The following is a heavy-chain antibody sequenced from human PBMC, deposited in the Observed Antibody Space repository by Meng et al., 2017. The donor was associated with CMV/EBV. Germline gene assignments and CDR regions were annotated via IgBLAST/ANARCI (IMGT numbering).Heavy chain of an antibody. CDR3: AGSITTLRWFDP. CDR2: INHSGST. J-gene: IGHJ5*02. CDR1: GGSFSGYY. D-gene: IGHD3-10*02. Sequence: AETLSLSCAVYGGSFSGYYWSWIRQPPGKGLEWIGEINHSGSTNYNPSLMSQVTISVDTTKNQFSLQLRSVTAADTAVYYCAGSITTLRWFDPWGQGTLVTVSS. V-gene: IGHV4-34*01.